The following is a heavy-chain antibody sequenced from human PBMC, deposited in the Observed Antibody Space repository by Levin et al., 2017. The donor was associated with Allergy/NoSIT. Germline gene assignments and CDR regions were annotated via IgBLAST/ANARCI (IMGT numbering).Heavy chain of an antibody. D-gene: IGHD4-17*01. J-gene: IGHJ4*02. V-gene: IGHV4-4*02. Sequence: SCAVSGGSISSSNWWSWVRQPPGKGLEWIGEIYHSGSTNYNPSLKSRVTISVDKSKNQFSLKLSSVTAADTAVYYCARGVNSDPFGDSPYFDYWGQGTLVTVSS. CDR1: GGSISSSNW. CDR3: ARGVNSDPFGDSPYFDY. CDR2: IYHSGST.